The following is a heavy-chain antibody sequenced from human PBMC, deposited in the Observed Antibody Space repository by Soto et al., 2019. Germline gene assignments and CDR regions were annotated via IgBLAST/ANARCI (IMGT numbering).Heavy chain of an antibody. CDR2: INAGNGNT. D-gene: IGHD2-2*01. CDR1: VYTFTSYA. Sequence: QVQLVQSGAEVKKPGASVKVSCKASVYTFTSYAMHWVRQAPGQRLEWMRWINAGNGNTKYSQKFQGRVTITRDTAASTANMELSSLRSEDTAVYYCAKEDIVVVPAATEVDYYYYYGMDVWGQGTTVTVSS. CDR3: AKEDIVVVPAATEVDYYYYYGMDV. V-gene: IGHV1-3*01. J-gene: IGHJ6*02.